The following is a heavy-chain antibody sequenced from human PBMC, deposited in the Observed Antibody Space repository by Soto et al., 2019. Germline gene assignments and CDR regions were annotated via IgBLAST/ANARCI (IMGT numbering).Heavy chain of an antibody. V-gene: IGHV3-30*18. CDR2: ISYDGSNK. CDR3: AKDLEEGSGSYYYYYGMDV. CDR1: GLTFSSYG. J-gene: IGHJ6*02. D-gene: IGHD1-26*01. Sequence: PGGSLRLSCAASGLTFSSYGMHWVRQAPGKGLEWVAVISYDGSNKYYADSVKGRFTISRDNSKNTLYLQMNSLRAEDTAVYYCAKDLEEGSGSYYYYYGMDVWGQGTTVTVSS.